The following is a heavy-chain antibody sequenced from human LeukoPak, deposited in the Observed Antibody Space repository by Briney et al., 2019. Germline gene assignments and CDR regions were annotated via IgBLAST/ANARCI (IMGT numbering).Heavy chain of an antibody. V-gene: IGHV1-2*02. D-gene: IGHD3-22*01. Sequence: ASVKVSCKASGYTFTDYFMHWVRQAPGQGLEWMGWINPNSGGTNYAQKFQGRVTMTRDTSISTAYMELSRLRSDDTAVYYCARALNYYDSSPFDYWGQGTLVTVSS. J-gene: IGHJ4*01. CDR3: ARALNYYDSSPFDY. CDR1: GYTFTDYF. CDR2: INPNSGGT.